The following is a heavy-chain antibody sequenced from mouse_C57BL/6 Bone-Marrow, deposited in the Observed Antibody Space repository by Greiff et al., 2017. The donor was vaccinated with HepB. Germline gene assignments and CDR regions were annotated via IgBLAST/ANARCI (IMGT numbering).Heavy chain of an antibody. CDR2: IRSKSNNYAT. D-gene: IGHD2-2*01. Sequence: EVQRVESGGGLVQPKGSLKLSCAASGFSFNTYAMNWVRQAPGKGLEWVARIRSKSNNYATYYADSVKDRFTISRDDSESMLYLQMNNLKTEDTAMYYCVSPYGYDDWYFDVWGTGTTVTVSS. J-gene: IGHJ1*03. CDR3: VSPYGYDDWYFDV. V-gene: IGHV10-1*01. CDR1: GFSFNTYA.